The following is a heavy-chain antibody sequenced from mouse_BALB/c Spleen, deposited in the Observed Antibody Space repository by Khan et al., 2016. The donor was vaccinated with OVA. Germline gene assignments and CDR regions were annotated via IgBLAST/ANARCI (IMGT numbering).Heavy chain of an antibody. J-gene: IGHJ4*01. CDR3: ARDLLDAMDY. V-gene: IGHV9-2-1*01. CDR1: GYTFTDYS. D-gene: IGHD2-1*01. CDR2: INTETGEP. Sequence: QIQLVQSGPELKKPGETVKISCKASGYTFTDYSMHWVKQAPGKGLKWMGWINTETGEPTYADDFKGRFAFSLETSASTAYLQINNLKNEDTATYFGARDLLDAMDYWGQGTSVTVSS.